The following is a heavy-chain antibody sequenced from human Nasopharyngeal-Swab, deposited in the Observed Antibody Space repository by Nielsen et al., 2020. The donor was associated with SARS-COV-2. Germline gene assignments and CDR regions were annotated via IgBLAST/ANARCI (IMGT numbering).Heavy chain of an antibody. CDR1: GISISPSKAG. J-gene: IGHJ4*02. CDR3: VHSSGWRLDY. V-gene: IGHV2-5*02. Sequence: CTYTGISISPSKAGVNWIGQPPGKALEWLALLYWDDDNRYSPSLKSRITITKDTSKNQVVLTMTNMDPVDTATYYCVHSSGWRLDYWGQGTLVTVSS. D-gene: IGHD6-19*01. CDR2: LYWDDDN.